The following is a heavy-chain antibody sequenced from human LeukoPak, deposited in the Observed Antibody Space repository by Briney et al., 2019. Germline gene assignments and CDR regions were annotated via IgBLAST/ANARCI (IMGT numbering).Heavy chain of an antibody. V-gene: IGHV4-34*01. CDR3: ARTSGDWLSWAWIGVDV. Sequence: PSETLSLTCAVYGGSFSGYYWNWIRHPPGKGLEWIGEIDHSGSAKYNPSLKSRVTISADTPKKQFSLKLSSVTAADTAVYYCARTSGDWLSWAWIGVDVWGQGTTVTVSS. J-gene: IGHJ6*02. CDR2: IDHSGSA. CDR1: GGSFSGYY. D-gene: IGHD3-9*01.